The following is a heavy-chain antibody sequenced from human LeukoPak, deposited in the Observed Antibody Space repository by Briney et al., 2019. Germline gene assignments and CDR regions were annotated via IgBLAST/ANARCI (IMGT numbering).Heavy chain of an antibody. CDR1: GGSISSYY. CDR3: AQYSSGWYYFDY. Sequence: SETLSLTCTVSGGSISSYYWTWVRQPPGKGLEWIGYIYYSGSTNYKPSLKSRVTISVDTSKNQLSLRLSSVTAADTAVYYCAQYSSGWYYFDYWGQGTLVTVSS. J-gene: IGHJ4*02. D-gene: IGHD6-19*01. CDR2: IYYSGST. V-gene: IGHV4-59*08.